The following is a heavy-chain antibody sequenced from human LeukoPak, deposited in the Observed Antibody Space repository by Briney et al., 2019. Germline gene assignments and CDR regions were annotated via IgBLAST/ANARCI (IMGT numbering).Heavy chain of an antibody. CDR2: ISWNSGSI. CDR3: AKGNGSGSYYGFDS. D-gene: IGHD3-10*01. V-gene: IGHV3-9*01. J-gene: IGHJ4*02. CDR1: GFTFDDYA. Sequence: GRSLRLSCAASGFTFDDYAMHWVRQAPGKGLEWVSGISWNSGSIGYADSVKGRFTISRDNAKNSLYLQMNSLRAEDTALYYCAKGNGSGSYYGFDSWGQGSLVTVSS.